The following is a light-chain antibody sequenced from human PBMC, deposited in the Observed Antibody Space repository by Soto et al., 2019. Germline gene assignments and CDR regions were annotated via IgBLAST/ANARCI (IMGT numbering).Light chain of an antibody. V-gene: IGLV2-23*02. CDR2: EVS. CDR1: RSDFGGYNL. CDR3: CSYAGSVDHYV. J-gene: IGLJ1*01. Sequence: QSLLTQPASLSGSPGQSITISCTGTRSDFGGYNLVSWYQHHPRKAPKLVIYEVSERPSGVSYRFSGSKSGNTASLTISGLQAGDEADYYCCSYAGSVDHYVFGTGTKVTVL.